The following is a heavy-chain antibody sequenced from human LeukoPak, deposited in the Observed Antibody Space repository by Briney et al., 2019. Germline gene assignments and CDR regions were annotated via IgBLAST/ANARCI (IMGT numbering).Heavy chain of an antibody. V-gene: IGHV5-51*01. CDR2: IYPGDSDT. Sequence: WESLKISCKSSGYSFTFYWISWVRQMPGKGLEWMGIIYPGDSDTRYSPSFQGQVIISVDKSISTAYLQWSSLKASDTAMYYCARTHTYNWFDPWGQGTLVTVSS. CDR3: ARTHTYNWFDP. CDR1: GYSFTFYW. D-gene: IGHD1-14*01. J-gene: IGHJ5*02.